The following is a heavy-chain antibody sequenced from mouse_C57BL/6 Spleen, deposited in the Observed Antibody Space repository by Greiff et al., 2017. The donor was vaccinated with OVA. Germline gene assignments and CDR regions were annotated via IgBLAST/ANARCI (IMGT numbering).Heavy chain of an antibody. V-gene: IGHV1-26*01. D-gene: IGHD1-1*01. CDR3: ARSYGSTSRGFAD. CDR2: INPNNGGT. J-gene: IGHJ3*01. Sequence: VQLQQSGPELVKPGASVKISCKASGYTFTDYYMNWVKQSHGKSLEWIGDINPNNGGTSYNQKFKGKATLTVDKSSSTAYMELRSLTSEDSAVYYCARSYGSTSRGFADWGQGTLVTVSA. CDR1: GYTFTDYY.